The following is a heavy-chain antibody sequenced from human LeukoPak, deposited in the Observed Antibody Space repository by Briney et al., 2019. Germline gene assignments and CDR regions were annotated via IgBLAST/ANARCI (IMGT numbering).Heavy chain of an antibody. CDR2: ISYDGSNK. J-gene: IGHJ6*02. CDR3: AKDRADMTTVTTYYYYYGMDV. V-gene: IGHV3-30*18. CDR1: GFTFSSYG. D-gene: IGHD4-17*01. Sequence: GRSLRLSCAASGFTFSSYGMHWVRQAPGKGLEWVAVISYDGSNKYYAVSVKGRFTISRDNSKNTLYLQMNSLRAEDTAVYYCAKDRADMTTVTTYYYYYGMDVWGQGTTVTVSS.